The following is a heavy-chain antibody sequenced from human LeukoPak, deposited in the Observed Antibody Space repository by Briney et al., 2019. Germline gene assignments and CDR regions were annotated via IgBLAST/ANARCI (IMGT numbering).Heavy chain of an antibody. CDR3: ARDSRGSIAALPEGGY. D-gene: IGHD6-6*01. CDR1: GFTFSSYW. CDR2: IKQDGSEK. Sequence: GGSLRLSCAASGFTFSSYWMSWVRQAPGKGLEWVANIKQDGSEKYYVDPVKGRFTISRDNAKNSLYLQMNSLRAEDTAVYYCARDSRGSIAALPEGGYWGQGTLVTVSS. V-gene: IGHV3-7*01. J-gene: IGHJ4*02.